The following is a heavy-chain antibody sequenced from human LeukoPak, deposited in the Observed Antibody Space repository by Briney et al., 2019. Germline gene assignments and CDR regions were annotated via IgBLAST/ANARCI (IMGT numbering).Heavy chain of an antibody. J-gene: IGHJ4*02. D-gene: IGHD2-15*01. CDR3: ARDLGGSSGY. CDR1: GGTFSSYA. V-gene: IGHV1-69*05. Sequence: GASVKVSCKASGGTFSSYAISWVRQAPGQGREWMGRIIPIFGTANYAQKFQGRVTITTDESTSTAYMELSSLRSEDTAVYYCARDLGGSSGYWGQGTLVTVSS. CDR2: IIPIFGTA.